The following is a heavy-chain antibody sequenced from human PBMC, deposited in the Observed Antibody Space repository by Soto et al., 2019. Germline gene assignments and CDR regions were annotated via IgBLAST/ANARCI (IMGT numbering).Heavy chain of an antibody. CDR2: ISGSGGST. CDR3: AKGWSQGQQTMVRGLILDP. V-gene: IGHV3-23*01. J-gene: IGHJ5*02. CDR1: RFTLNSNA. Sequence: GGSLTLSRGPCRFTLNSNAMRWVRQPAGKGLEWVSAISGSGGSTYYADSVKGRLTMSRDNSKNTLYLQMNSLRAEDTAVYYCAKGWSQGQQTMVRGLILDPWGQGT. D-gene: IGHD3-10*01.